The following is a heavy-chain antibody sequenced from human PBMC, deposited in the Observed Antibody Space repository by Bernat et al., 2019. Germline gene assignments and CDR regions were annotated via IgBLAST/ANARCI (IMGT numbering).Heavy chain of an antibody. V-gene: IGHV3-7*03. Sequence: EVQLVESGGGLVQPGGSLRLSCAASGFTFSSYWMSWVRQAPGKGLEWVANIKQDGSEKYYVDSVKGRFTISRDNAKNSLYLQMNSLRAEDADVYYCARDRSSSSWTRDAFDIWGQGTMVTVSS. CDR2: IKQDGSEK. CDR1: GFTFSSYW. D-gene: IGHD6-13*01. J-gene: IGHJ3*02. CDR3: ARDRSSSSWTRDAFDI.